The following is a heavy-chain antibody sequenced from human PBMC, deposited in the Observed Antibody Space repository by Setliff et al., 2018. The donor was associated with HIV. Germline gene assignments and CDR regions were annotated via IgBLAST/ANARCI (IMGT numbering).Heavy chain of an antibody. CDR1: GFTFSGYG. CDR2: ISADGSDT. V-gene: IGHV3-74*01. CDR3: ARDSWGKFAAAADDY. J-gene: IGHJ4*02. D-gene: IGHD6-13*01. Sequence: PGGSLRLSCAASGFTFSGYGMHWVRQAPGKGLVWVSRISADGSDTSYADSVKGRFTISRDNAKNSLYLQMNSLRAEDTAVYYCARDSWGKFAAAADDYWGQGTLVTVSS.